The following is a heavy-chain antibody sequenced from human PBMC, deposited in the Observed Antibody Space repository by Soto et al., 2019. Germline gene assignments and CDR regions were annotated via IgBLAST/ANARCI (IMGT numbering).Heavy chain of an antibody. CDR2: ITDNGGST. D-gene: IGHD4-17*01. CDR3: AKERATTTAFDY. Sequence: GGSLRLSCAASGFTFSRDGMSWVRQAPGKGLEWVSLITDNGGSTYYADSVKGRFTISRDNTKNTLFLQMNSLRAEDTAVYYCAKERATTTAFDYWGRGALVTVSS. V-gene: IGHV3-23*01. J-gene: IGHJ4*02. CDR1: GFTFSRDG.